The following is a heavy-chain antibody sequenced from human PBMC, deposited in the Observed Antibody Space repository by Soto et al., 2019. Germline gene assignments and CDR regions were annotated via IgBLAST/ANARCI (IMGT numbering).Heavy chain of an antibody. Sequence: GGSLRLACAASGFTFSNAWMNWVRQAPGKGLEWVGRIKSKTDGGTTDYAAPVKGRFTISRDDSKNTLYLQMNSLKTEDTAVYYCTTHDYLGRITMIVVVPWGQGTLVTVSS. CDR1: GFTFSNAW. CDR3: TTHDYLGRITMIVVVP. CDR2: IKSKTDGGTT. D-gene: IGHD3-22*01. J-gene: IGHJ5*02. V-gene: IGHV3-15*07.